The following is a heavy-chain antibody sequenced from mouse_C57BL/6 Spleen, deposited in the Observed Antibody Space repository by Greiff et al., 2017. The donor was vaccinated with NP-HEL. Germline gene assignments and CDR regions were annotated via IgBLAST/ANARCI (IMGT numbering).Heavy chain of an antibody. V-gene: IGHV1-50*01. CDR3: ARGRITTNAMDY. Sequence: QVQLQQPGAELVKPGASVKLSCKASGYTFTSYWMQWVKQRPGQGLEWIGEIDPSDSYTNYNQKFKGKAKLTVDTSSSTAYMQLSSLTSEDSAVYYCARGRITTNAMDYWGQGTSVTVSS. CDR1: GYTFTSYW. CDR2: IDPSDSYT. J-gene: IGHJ4*01. D-gene: IGHD1-1*01.